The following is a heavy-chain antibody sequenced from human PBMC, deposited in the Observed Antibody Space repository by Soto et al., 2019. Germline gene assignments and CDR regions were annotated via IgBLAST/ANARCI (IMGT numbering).Heavy chain of an antibody. J-gene: IGHJ2*01. Sequence: GGSLRLSCAASGFNVSNNYMNWVRQAPGKGLEWVSLIYADGSTFYADSVRGRFIISRDNSKNTVYLQMNSLRAEDTAVYYCARDWGGNTTPYWYFDLWGRGTLVTVSS. V-gene: IGHV3-53*01. D-gene: IGHD1-1*01. CDR2: IYADGST. CDR3: ARDWGGNTTPYWYFDL. CDR1: GFNVSNNY.